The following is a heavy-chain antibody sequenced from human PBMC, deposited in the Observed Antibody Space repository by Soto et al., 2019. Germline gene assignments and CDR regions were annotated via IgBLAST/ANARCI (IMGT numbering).Heavy chain of an antibody. Sequence: SETLSRTCTVSGGSISSGGYYWSWIRQHPGKGLEWIGYIYYSGSTYYNPSLKSRVTISVDTSKNQFSLKLSSVTAADTAVYYCASLTLSRRCFDYWGQGTLVTVSS. D-gene: IGHD3-9*01. J-gene: IGHJ4*02. CDR3: ASLTLSRRCFDY. CDR1: GGSISSGGYY. V-gene: IGHV4-31*03. CDR2: IYYSGST.